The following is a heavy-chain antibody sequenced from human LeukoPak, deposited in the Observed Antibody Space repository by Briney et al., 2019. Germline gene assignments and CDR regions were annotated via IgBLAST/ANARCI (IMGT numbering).Heavy chain of an antibody. Sequence: PSETLSLTCTVSGGSISSSSYYWGWIRQPPGKGLEWIGSIYYSGSTYYNPSLKSRVTISVDTSKNQFSLKLSSVTAADTAVYYCAREQIQEPPFLFDPWGQGTLVTVSS. D-gene: IGHD1-14*01. CDR3: AREQIQEPPFLFDP. CDR2: IYYSGST. J-gene: IGHJ5*02. V-gene: IGHV4-39*07. CDR1: GGSISSSSYY.